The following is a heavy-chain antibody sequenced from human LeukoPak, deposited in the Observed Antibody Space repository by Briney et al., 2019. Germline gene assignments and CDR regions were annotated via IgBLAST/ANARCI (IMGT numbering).Heavy chain of an antibody. D-gene: IGHD1-26*01. CDR2: IYYSGST. J-gene: IGHJ3*02. Sequence: SETLSLTCTVSGGSISSGDYYWSGIRQPPGKGLEWIGYIYYSGSTNYNPSLKSRVTISVDTSKNQFSLKLSSVTAADTAVYYCARGATAGSAFDIWGQGTMVTVSS. V-gene: IGHV4-61*08. CDR1: GGSISSGDYY. CDR3: ARGATAGSAFDI.